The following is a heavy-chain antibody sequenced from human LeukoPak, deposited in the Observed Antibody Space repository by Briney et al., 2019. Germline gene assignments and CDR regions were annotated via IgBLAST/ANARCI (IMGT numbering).Heavy chain of an antibody. CDR2: ISSSSSSYI. CDR1: GFTFSSYI. CDR3: AREGMGLTYCGGDCPPSDY. D-gene: IGHD2-21*02. J-gene: IGHJ4*02. Sequence: GGSLRLSCAASGFTFSSYIMNWVRQAPGKGLEWVSSISSSSSSYIYYADSVKGRFTISRDNAKNSLYLQMNSLRAEDTAVYYCAREGMGLTYCGGDCPPSDYWGQGTLVTVSS. V-gene: IGHV3-21*01.